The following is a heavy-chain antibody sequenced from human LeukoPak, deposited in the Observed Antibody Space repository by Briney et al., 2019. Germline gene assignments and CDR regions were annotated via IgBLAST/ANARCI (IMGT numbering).Heavy chain of an antibody. CDR2: IIPNSGGT. D-gene: IGHD3-22*01. CDR1: GGTFSTYA. J-gene: IGHJ4*02. V-gene: IGHV1-2*02. Sequence: ASVKVSCKTSGGTFSTYALNWVRQAPGQGLEWMGGIIPNSGGTNYAQKFQGRVTMTRDTSTSTVYMELSSLRSEDTAVYYCARDPIERYYYDSSDGPPDYWGQGTLVTVSS. CDR3: ARDPIERYYYDSSDGPPDY.